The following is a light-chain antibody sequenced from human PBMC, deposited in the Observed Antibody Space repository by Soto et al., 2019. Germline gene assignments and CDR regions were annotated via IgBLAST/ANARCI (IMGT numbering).Light chain of an antibody. J-gene: IGKJ1*01. CDR2: DAS. V-gene: IGKV1-5*01. CDR1: QSISSW. Sequence: DIQMTQSPSTLSASVGDRVTITCRASQSISSWFAWYQQKPGKAPKLLIYDASSLESGVPSRFSGSGSGTEFPLTISNLQPDDFATYYCQQYNSFWTFGQGTKVEIK. CDR3: QQYNSFWT.